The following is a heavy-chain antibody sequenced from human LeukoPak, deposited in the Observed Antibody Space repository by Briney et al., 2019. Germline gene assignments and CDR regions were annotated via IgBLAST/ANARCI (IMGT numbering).Heavy chain of an antibody. J-gene: IGHJ2*01. CDR1: GGTFSNFA. CDR2: IIPIFDTA. CDR3: ARVRFGESSDWSFDL. D-gene: IGHD3-10*01. Sequence: ASVKVSCKASGGTFSNFAISWVRQSPGQGLEWMGGIIPIFDTASYAQKFQGRVTITADEPTSTAYMELISLRSEDTAVYYCARVRFGESSDWSFDLWGRGTLVTVSS. V-gene: IGHV1-69*13.